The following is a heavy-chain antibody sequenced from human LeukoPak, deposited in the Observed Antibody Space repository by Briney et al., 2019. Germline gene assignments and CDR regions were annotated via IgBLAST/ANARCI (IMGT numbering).Heavy chain of an antibody. CDR2: IYYSGST. V-gene: IGHV4-59*08. CDR3: ARRVAGSGYRDY. J-gene: IGHJ4*02. CDR1: GGSISNYY. D-gene: IGHD3-22*01. Sequence: SETLSLTCTVSGGSISNYYCSWIRQPPGMGLEWIGNIYYSGSTNYNPSLKSRVTISVDTSKNQFSLKLSSVTAADTADYYCARRVAGSGYRDYWGQGTLVTVSS.